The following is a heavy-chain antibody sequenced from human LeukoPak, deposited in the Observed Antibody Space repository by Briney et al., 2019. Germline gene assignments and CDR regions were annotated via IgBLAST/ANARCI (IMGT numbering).Heavy chain of an antibody. J-gene: IGHJ4*02. CDR3: ARDTYYYGSGTQFDY. CDR2: IYHSGST. CDR1: GGSISSIYW. D-gene: IGHD3-10*01. V-gene: IGHV4-4*02. Sequence: SETLSLTCGVSGGSISSIYWWSWVRQPPGKGLEWIGEIYHSGSTNYNPSLKSLVTISMYKPKNQFSLNMSSVTAAETAVYYCARDTYYYGSGTQFDYWGQGTLVTVSS.